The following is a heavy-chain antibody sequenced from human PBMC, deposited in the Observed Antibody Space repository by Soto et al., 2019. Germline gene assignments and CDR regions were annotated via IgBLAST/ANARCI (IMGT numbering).Heavy chain of an antibody. D-gene: IGHD2-2*01. CDR3: ARENSSFFDP. Sequence: GSLILSLAASGFTLSGYAMNWVRQAPGKGLEWVSYMSSRGSPVYYADSVKGRFTISRDNAKNALYLQMNSLRAEDTGLYYCARENSSFFDPWGQGTLVTVSS. CDR1: GFTLSGYA. V-gene: IGHV3-48*03. CDR2: MSSRGSPV. J-gene: IGHJ5*02.